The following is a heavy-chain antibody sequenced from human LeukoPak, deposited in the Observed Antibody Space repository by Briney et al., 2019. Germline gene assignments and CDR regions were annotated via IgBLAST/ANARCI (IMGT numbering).Heavy chain of an antibody. D-gene: IGHD6-19*01. J-gene: IGHJ6*02. Sequence: GGSLRLSCAASGFTFSSYAMSWVRQAPGKGLEWVSVIYSGGSTYYADSVKGRFTISRDNSKNTLYLQMNSLRAEDTAVYYCASPSSGWYPLYYYYGMDVWGQGTTVTVSS. CDR3: ASPSSGWYPLYYYYGMDV. V-gene: IGHV3-53*01. CDR1: GFTFSSYA. CDR2: IYSGGST.